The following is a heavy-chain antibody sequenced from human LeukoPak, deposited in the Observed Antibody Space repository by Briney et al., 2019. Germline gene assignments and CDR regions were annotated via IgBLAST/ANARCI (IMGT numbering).Heavy chain of an antibody. V-gene: IGHV3-23*01. CDR1: GFAFSSYA. CDR2: ISGSGATT. CDR3: AKEAAMVFDYFDY. Sequence: GGSLRLSCAASGFAFSSYAMSWVRQAPGKGLEWVSAISGSGATTFYADSVKGRFTISRDRSKNTLYLQMNSLRVEDTAVYYCAKEAAMVFDYFDYWGQGTLVTVSS. D-gene: IGHD5-18*01. J-gene: IGHJ4*02.